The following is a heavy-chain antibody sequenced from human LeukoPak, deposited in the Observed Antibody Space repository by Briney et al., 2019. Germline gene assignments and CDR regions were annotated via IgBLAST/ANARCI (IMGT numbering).Heavy chain of an antibody. D-gene: IGHD3-10*01. CDR3: AKAYGSGSYYYFDY. J-gene: IGHJ4*02. CDR2: ISWNSGSI. CDR1: GFTFDDYA. V-gene: IGHV3-9*01. Sequence: GGSLRLSCAAFGFTFDDYAMHWVRQAPGKGLEWVSGISWNSGSIGYADSVKGRFTISRDNAKNSLYLQMNSLRAEDTALYYCAKAYGSGSYYYFDYWGQGTLVTVSS.